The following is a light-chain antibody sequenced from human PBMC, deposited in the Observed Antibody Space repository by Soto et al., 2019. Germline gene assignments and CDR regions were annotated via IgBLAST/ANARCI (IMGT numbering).Light chain of an antibody. J-gene: IGKJ5*01. CDR2: GAS. V-gene: IGKV3-20*01. Sequence: EIVLTQSPGTLSLSPGERATLSCRASQSVPRNYLAWFQQKSGQAPRLVIYGASSRAAGIPDRLSGSGSGTDFTLTISRLEPEDFAVYYCQQYATSPITFGQGTRLEIK. CDR1: QSVPRNY. CDR3: QQYATSPIT.